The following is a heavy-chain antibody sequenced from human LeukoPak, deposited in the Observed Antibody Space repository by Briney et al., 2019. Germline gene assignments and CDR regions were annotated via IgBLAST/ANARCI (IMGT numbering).Heavy chain of an antibody. J-gene: IGHJ4*02. CDR2: ISYDGSNK. V-gene: IGHV3-30-3*01. CDR3: ARGRWTDVARGSYYFDY. D-gene: IGHD3-10*01. Sequence: GGSLRLSCAASGFTFSNYAIHWVRQAPGKGLEWVAVISYDGSNKYYADSVKGRFTISRDNAKNTLYLQMNSLRAEDTAVYYCARGRWTDVARGSYYFDYWGQGTLVSVSS. CDR1: GFTFSNYA.